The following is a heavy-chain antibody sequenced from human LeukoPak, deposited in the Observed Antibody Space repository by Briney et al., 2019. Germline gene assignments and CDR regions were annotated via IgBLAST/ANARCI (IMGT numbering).Heavy chain of an antibody. J-gene: IGHJ4*02. CDR1: GYTFTSYY. D-gene: IGHD3-3*01. Sequence: GASVKVSCKASGYTFTSYYIHWVRQAPGQGLEWIGIINPSGGYTNYAQKFQGRVTTTRDTSTSTVYMELSSLRSEDTAVYYCAKWGGVHSGGYNDFWSGPFDDWGQGTLVAVSS. CDR3: AKWGGVHSGGYNDFWSGPFDD. CDR2: INPSGGYT. V-gene: IGHV1-46*01.